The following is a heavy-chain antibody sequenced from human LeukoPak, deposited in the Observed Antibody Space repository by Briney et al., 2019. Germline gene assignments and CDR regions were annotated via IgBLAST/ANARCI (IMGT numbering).Heavy chain of an antibody. CDR1: GFTFSNAW. Sequence: PGGSLRLSCAASGFTFSNAWMSWVRQAPGKGLEWVGRIKSKTDGGTTDYAAPVKGRFTIPRDDSKNTLYLQMNSLKTEDTAVYYCTTGPQYYYDSSGYYGWGQGTLVTVSS. J-gene: IGHJ4*02. V-gene: IGHV3-15*01. CDR3: TTGPQYYYDSSGYYG. CDR2: IKSKTDGGTT. D-gene: IGHD3-22*01.